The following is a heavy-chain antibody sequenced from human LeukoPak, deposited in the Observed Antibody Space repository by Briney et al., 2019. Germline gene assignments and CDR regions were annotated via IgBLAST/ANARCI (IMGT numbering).Heavy chain of an antibody. CDR2: IYSGGST. CDR1: GFTVSSNY. D-gene: IGHD3-22*01. J-gene: IGHJ3*02. Sequence: GGSLRLSCAASGFTVSSNYMSWVRQAPGKGLEWVSVIYSGGSTYYADSVKGRFTISRDNSKNTLYLQMNSLRAEDTAVYYCARGELYYDSSDDAFDIWGQGTMVTVSS. V-gene: IGHV3-66*01. CDR3: ARGELYYDSSDDAFDI.